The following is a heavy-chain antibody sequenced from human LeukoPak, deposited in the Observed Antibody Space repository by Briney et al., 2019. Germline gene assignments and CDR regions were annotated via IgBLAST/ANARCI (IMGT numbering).Heavy chain of an antibody. Sequence: ASVKVSCKASGYTFTSYYMHWVRQAPGQGLEWMGWINPNSGGTNYAQKFQGWVTMTRDTSISTAYMELSRLRSDDTAVYYCARDMGYSGHDGAFDIWGQGTMVTVSS. V-gene: IGHV1-2*04. CDR1: GYTFTSYY. D-gene: IGHD5-12*01. CDR2: INPNSGGT. CDR3: ARDMGYSGHDGAFDI. J-gene: IGHJ3*02.